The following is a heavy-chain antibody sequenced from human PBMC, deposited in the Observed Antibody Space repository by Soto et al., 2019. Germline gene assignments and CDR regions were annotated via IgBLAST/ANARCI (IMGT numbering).Heavy chain of an antibody. D-gene: IGHD2-2*01. CDR1: EFTFSTHA. CDR3: AKAGYCVSTSWYFPFDY. CDR2: ISGSGGST. V-gene: IGHV3-23*01. J-gene: IGHJ4*02. Sequence: GGSLRLSCAASEFTFSTHAMTWVRQAPGKGLEWVSSISGSGGSTYYADSVKGRFTISRDNSKNTLYLQMNSLRAEDAAVYSCAKAGYCVSTSWYFPFDYWGQGTLVTVSS.